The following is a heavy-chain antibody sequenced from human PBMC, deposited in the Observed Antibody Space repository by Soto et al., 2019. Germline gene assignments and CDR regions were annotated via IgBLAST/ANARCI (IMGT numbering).Heavy chain of an antibody. V-gene: IGHV1-2*02. D-gene: IGHD1-26*01. Sequence: ASVKVYCKASGYTFTGHYIHWVRQAPEQGPEWMGEIGPESGATRYAQKFQGRVTMARDTSITTVYMELKNLSPDDTAVYYCGRGRSGQIVVFYWGQGTPVTVS. CDR1: GYTFTGHY. J-gene: IGHJ4*02. CDR2: IGPESGAT. CDR3: GRGRSGQIVVFY.